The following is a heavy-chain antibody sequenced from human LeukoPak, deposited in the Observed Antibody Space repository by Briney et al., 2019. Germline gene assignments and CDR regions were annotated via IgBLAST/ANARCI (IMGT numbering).Heavy chain of an antibody. CDR1: GFTFSSYA. D-gene: IGHD3-22*01. J-gene: IGHJ4*02. CDR3: ARDLMGGYYGY. V-gene: IGHV3-23*01. Sequence: GGSLRLSCAASGFTFSSYAMSWVRQAPGKGLEWVSAISGSGGSTYYADSVKGRFTISRDNSKNTLYLQMNSLRAEDTAVYYCARDLMGGYYGYWGQGTLVTVSS. CDR2: ISGSGGST.